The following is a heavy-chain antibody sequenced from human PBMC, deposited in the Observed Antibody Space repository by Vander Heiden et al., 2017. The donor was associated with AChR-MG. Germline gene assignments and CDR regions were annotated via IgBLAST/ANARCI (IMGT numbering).Heavy chain of an antibody. CDR3: ARDSYRRYYYYGMDV. CDR2: IYYSGST. D-gene: IGHD1-26*01. J-gene: IGHJ6*02. V-gene: IGHV4-59*01. CDR1: GGSISSYY. Sequence: QVQLQESGPGLVKPSETLSLTCTVSGGSISSYYWSWIRQPPGKGLEWIGYIYYSGSTNYNPSLKSRVTISVDTSKNQFSLKLSSVTAADTAVYYCARDSYRRYYYYGMDVWGQGTTVTVSS.